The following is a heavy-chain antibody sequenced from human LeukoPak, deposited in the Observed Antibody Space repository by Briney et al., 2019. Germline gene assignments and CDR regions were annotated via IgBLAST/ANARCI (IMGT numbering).Heavy chain of an antibody. D-gene: IGHD3-3*01. V-gene: IGHV4-4*02. J-gene: IGHJ6*03. CDR3: ASVERIFGADRLYYYYYMDV. CDR2: IYHSGST. Sequence: KSSGTLSLTCAVSGGSISSSNWWSWVRQPPGKGLEWIGEIYHSGSTNYNPSLKSRVTISVDTSKNQFSLKLSSVTAADTAVYYCASVERIFGADRLYYYYYMDVWGKGTTVTVSS. CDR1: GGSISSSNW.